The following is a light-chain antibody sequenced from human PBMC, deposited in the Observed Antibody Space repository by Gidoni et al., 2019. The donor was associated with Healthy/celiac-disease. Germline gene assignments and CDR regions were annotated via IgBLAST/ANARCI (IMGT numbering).Light chain of an antibody. Sequence: DNVMTQSSESLAVSLGERATINCKSSQSVLYSSNNKNYLAWYQQKPGQPPKLLIYWASTRESGVPDRFSGSGSGTDFTLTISSLQAEDVAVYYCQQYYSTQFTFGPGTKVDIK. V-gene: IGKV4-1*01. CDR2: WAS. J-gene: IGKJ3*01. CDR1: QSVLYSSNNKNY. CDR3: QQYYSTQFT.